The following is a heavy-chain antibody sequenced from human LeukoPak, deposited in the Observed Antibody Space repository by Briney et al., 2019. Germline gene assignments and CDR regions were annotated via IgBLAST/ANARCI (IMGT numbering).Heavy chain of an antibody. CDR3: ARARWSSGWYQDY. D-gene: IGHD6-19*01. J-gene: IGHJ4*02. CDR1: GFTFSSYS. V-gene: IGHV3-21*01. Sequence: GGSLRLSYAASGFTFSSYSMNWVRQAPGKGLEWVSSISSSSGYIYYADSVKGRFTISRDNAKNSLYLQMNSLRAEDTAVYYCARARWSSGWYQDYWGQGTLVTVSS. CDR2: ISSSSGYI.